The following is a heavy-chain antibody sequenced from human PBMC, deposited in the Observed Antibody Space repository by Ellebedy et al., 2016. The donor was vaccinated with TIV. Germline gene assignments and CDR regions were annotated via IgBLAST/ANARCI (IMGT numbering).Heavy chain of an antibody. J-gene: IGHJ4*02. V-gene: IGHV1-69*06. Sequence: SVKVSXKASRYTFTSYAISWVRQAPGQGLEWMGGIIPIFGTANYAQKFQGRVTMTEDTSTDTAYMELSSLRSEDTAVYYCARDFGAHDYWGQGTLVTVSS. CDR1: RYTFTSYA. CDR3: ARDFGAHDY. CDR2: IIPIFGTA. D-gene: IGHD3-10*01.